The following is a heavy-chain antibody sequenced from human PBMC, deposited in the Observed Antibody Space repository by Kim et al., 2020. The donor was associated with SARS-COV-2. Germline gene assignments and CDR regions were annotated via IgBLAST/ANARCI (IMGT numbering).Heavy chain of an antibody. CDR3: ARQGGGYCSGGSCFLYGMDV. CDR1: GYSFTSYW. V-gene: IGHV5-51*01. J-gene: IGHJ6*02. D-gene: IGHD2-15*01. Sequence: GESLKISCKGSGYSFTSYWIGWVRQMPGKGLEWMGIIYPGDSDTRYSPSFQGQVTISADKSISTAYLQWSSLKASDTAMYYCARQGGGYCSGGSCFLYGMDVWGQGTTVTVSS. CDR2: IYPGDSDT.